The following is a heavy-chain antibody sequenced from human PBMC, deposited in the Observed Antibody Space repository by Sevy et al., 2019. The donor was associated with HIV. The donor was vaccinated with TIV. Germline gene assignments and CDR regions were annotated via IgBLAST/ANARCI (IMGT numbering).Heavy chain of an antibody. CDR2: IHYTGYT. CDR3: VAHDWEKGGF. Sequence: SETLSLTCTVSGYSISDYYHCGWLRQSPAKGLEWIGTIHYTGYTNYKPSLNSRVTISADTSKNQFSLKLTSVAAADTADYYCVAHDWEKGGFWGQGMLVTVSS. J-gene: IGHJ4*02. D-gene: IGHD3-9*01. CDR1: GYSISDYYH. V-gene: IGHV4-38-2*02.